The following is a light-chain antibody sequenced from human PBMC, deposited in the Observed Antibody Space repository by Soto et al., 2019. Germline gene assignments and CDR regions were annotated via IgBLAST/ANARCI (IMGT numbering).Light chain of an antibody. CDR3: QQYGSSLFS. V-gene: IGKV3-20*01. CDR1: QSVRSTF. Sequence: EIVLTQSPGTLSLSPGERAILSCRASQSVRSTFLALYQQKPGQAHRPLIYAASSRATGIPDRFSGSGSGTDFTLTISRLEPEDFAVYYCQQYGSSLFSFGPGTKVDIK. CDR2: AAS. J-gene: IGKJ3*01.